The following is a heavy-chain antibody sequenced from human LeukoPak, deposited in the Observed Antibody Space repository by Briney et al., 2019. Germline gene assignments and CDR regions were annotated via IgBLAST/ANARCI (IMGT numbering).Heavy chain of an antibody. J-gene: IGHJ4*02. CDR1: GVSISSSEW. CDR2: IHRAGRT. CDR3: GKTDIYFNPIDY. Sequence: PSGTLSLTCAVSGVSISSSEWWIWGRQPPGQGLEGIGEIHRAGRTRYNPSLKSRVTISMDYSKNQFSLKLTSVTAADTAIYYCGKTDIYFNPIDYWGPGSLVTVSS. V-gene: IGHV4-4*02. D-gene: IGHD3-9*01.